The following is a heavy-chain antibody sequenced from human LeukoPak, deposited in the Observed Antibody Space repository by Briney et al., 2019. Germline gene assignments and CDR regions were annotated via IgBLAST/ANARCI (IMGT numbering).Heavy chain of an antibody. Sequence: ASETLSLTCTVSGDSTSGYYWTWIRQPPGKGLEWIGYIYYSGSINYNPSLKSRLTISVDTSKNQFSLKLSSVTAADTAVYYCARLRGNYFPDYWGQGTLVTVSS. V-gene: IGHV4-59*01. CDR1: GDSTSGYY. J-gene: IGHJ4*02. D-gene: IGHD4-11*01. CDR2: IYYSGSI. CDR3: ARLRGNYFPDY.